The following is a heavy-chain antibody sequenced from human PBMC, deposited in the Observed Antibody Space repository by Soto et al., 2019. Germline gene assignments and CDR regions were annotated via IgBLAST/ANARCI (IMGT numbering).Heavy chain of an antibody. CDR1: GGSISSSSYY. D-gene: IGHD3-16*01. V-gene: IGHV4-39*01. CDR3: ARHYIGDYDYIWGSYHPFDF. CDR2: IYYSGST. Sequence: SSETLSLTCTVSGGSISSSSYYWGWIRQPPGKGLEWIGSIYYSGSTYYNPSLKSRVTISVDTSKNQFSLKLSSVTAADTAVYYCARHYIGDYDYIWGSYHPFDFWGQGTLVTVSS. J-gene: IGHJ4*02.